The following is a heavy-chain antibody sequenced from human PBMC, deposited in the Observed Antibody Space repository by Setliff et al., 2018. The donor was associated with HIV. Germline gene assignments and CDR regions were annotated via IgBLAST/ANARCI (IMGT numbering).Heavy chain of an antibody. CDR3: AGSILTGYYTFGADY. CDR2: IIPISGTA. D-gene: IGHD3-9*01. Sequence: SVKVSCKASRSTFNSHIINWVRQAPGQGLDWMGRIIPISGTANYAQKFQGRVTITTDESTSTAYMELSGLRSEDTAVYYCAGSILTGYYTFGADYWGQGTLVTVSS. V-gene: IGHV1-69*05. J-gene: IGHJ4*02. CDR1: RSTFNSHI.